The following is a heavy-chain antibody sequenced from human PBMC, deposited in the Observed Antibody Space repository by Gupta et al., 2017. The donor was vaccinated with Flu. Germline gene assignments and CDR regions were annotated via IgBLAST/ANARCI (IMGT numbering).Heavy chain of an antibody. CDR3: AKVRDDSSGYYYLGAFDI. J-gene: IGHJ3*02. D-gene: IGHD3-22*01. Sequence: KWLEWVAVISYDGSNKYYADSVKGRFTISRDNSKNTLYLQMNSLRAEDTAVYYCAKVRDDSSGYYYLGAFDIWGQGTMVTVSS. V-gene: IGHV3-30*18. CDR2: ISYDGSNK.